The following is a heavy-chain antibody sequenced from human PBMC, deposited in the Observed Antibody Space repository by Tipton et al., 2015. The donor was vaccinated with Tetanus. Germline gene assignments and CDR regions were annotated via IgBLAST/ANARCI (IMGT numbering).Heavy chain of an antibody. J-gene: IGHJ4*02. CDR1: GGSSSSFY. CDR2: INHRGGI. D-gene: IGHD2-2*01. Sequence: TLSLTCAVSGGSSSSFYWSWIRQPPGKGLEWIGEINHRGGITYNPSLRGRVTISVDTSKNHFSLNMTSVTAADTAVYYCARSIAAASVWPFDYWGQGTQVTVSS. V-gene: IGHV4-34*01. CDR3: ARSIAAASVWPFDY.